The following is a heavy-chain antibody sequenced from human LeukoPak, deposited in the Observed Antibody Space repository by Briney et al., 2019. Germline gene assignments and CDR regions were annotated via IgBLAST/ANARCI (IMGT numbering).Heavy chain of an antibody. CDR2: INHSGST. CDR3: ASGGYSGYGWGCYYYYYMDV. J-gene: IGHJ6*03. V-gene: IGHV4-34*01. CDR1: GGSFSGYY. Sequence: SETLSLTCAVYGGSFSGYYWSWIRQPPGKGLEWIGEINHSGSTNYNPSLKSRVTISVDTSKNQFSLKLSSVTAADTAVYYCASGGYSGYGWGCYYYYYMDVWGKGTTVTVSS. D-gene: IGHD5-12*01.